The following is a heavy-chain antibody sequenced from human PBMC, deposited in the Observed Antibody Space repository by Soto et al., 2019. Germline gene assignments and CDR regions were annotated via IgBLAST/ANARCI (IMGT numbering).Heavy chain of an antibody. CDR1: GGSISSGGYY. V-gene: IGHV4-31*03. Sequence: QVQLQESGPGLVKPSQTLSLTCSVSGGSISSGGYYWSWSRQHPEKGLEWIGYIYYSGSTNYNPSLKSRVIISVDTSSNRCSLDLRSVTAADTAIYYCARHSASWQWFDYWGQGTLVTVSS. J-gene: IGHJ5*01. D-gene: IGHD1-26*01. CDR3: ARHSASWQWFDY. CDR2: IYYSGST.